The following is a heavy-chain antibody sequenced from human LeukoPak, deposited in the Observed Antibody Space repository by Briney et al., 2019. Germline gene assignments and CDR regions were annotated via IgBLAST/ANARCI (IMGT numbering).Heavy chain of an antibody. Sequence: SETLSLTCTVSGYFISSGYYWGWIRQPPGKGLEWIGTIYHSGSTYYNPSLKSRVTISVDTSKNQLSLNLSSVTAADTAVYYCAKRNYDFWSGRDAFDIWGQGTMVTVSS. J-gene: IGHJ3*02. V-gene: IGHV4-38-2*02. CDR1: GYFISSGYY. CDR2: IYHSGST. CDR3: AKRNYDFWSGRDAFDI. D-gene: IGHD3-3*01.